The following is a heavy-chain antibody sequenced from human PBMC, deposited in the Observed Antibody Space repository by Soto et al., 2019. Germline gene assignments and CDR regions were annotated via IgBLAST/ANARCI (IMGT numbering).Heavy chain of an antibody. J-gene: IGHJ6*02. CDR2: INPNSGGT. D-gene: IGHD2-15*01. V-gene: IGHV1-2*04. Sequence: ASVKVSCKASGYTFTGYYMHWVRQAPGQGLEWMGWINPNSGGTNYAQKFQGWVTMTRDTSTSTAYMELSRLRSDDTAVYYCARDHYCSGGSCYSYGMDVWGQGTTVTVSS. CDR3: ARDHYCSGGSCYSYGMDV. CDR1: GYTFTGYY.